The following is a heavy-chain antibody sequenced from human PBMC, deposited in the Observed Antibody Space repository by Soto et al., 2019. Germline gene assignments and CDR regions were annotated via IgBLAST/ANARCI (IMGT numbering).Heavy chain of an antibody. V-gene: IGHV3-74*01. CDR2: INTDGTTA. Sequence: EVQLVESGGGLVQPGGSLRLSCAASEFTFAGYWIHWVRQVPGKGLVWVSRINTDGTTANFADSVKGRFTISRDNGKNTVYLQMSSLGSEDTALYYCARGGRSAFYLDYWGQGTLVTVSS. D-gene: IGHD3-16*01. CDR1: EFTFAGYW. CDR3: ARGGRSAFYLDY. J-gene: IGHJ4*02.